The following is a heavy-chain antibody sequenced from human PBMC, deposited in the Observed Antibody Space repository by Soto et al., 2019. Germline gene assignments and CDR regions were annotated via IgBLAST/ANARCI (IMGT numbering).Heavy chain of an antibody. CDR1: GFTFSSYG. V-gene: IGHV3-30*18. CDR3: AKSIVVAGSGIDY. CDR2: ISYDGSNK. Sequence: GSLRLSCAASGFTFSSYGMHWVRQAPGKGLEWVAVISYDGSNKYYADSVKGRFTISRDNSKNTLYLQMNSLRAEDTAVYYCAKSIVVAGSGIDYWGQGTLVTVSS. D-gene: IGHD6-19*01. J-gene: IGHJ4*02.